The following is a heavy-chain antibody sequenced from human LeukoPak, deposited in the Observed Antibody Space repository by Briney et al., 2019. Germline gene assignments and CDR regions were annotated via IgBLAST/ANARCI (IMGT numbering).Heavy chain of an antibody. Sequence: PSETLSLTCTVSGGSISSYYWSWIRQPPGKGLEWIGYIYYSGSTNYNPSLRSRVTISVDTSKNQLSLKLSSVTAADTAVYYCARDGVAEDLDTNNWFDPWGQGTLVTVSS. V-gene: IGHV4-59*01. CDR2: IYYSGST. CDR3: ARDGVAEDLDTNNWFDP. D-gene: IGHD3/OR15-3a*01. CDR1: GGSISSYY. J-gene: IGHJ5*02.